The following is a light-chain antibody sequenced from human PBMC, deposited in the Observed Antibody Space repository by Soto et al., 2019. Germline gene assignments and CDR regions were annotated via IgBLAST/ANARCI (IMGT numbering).Light chain of an antibody. CDR3: QQYKNWPPIT. Sequence: EIVMTQSPATLSVSPGERATLSCRASQSVINNLAWYQQKPGQAPRLLIYGASTRATGIPARFSGSGSGTEFTLTISSLQSEDFAVYYCQQYKNWPPITFGQGTRLEIK. V-gene: IGKV3-15*01. CDR1: QSVINN. CDR2: GAS. J-gene: IGKJ5*01.